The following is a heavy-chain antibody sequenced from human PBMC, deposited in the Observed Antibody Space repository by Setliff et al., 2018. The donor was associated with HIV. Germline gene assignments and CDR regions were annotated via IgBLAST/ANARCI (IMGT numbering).Heavy chain of an antibody. CDR1: GYTFSDYF. D-gene: IGHD3-10*02. J-gene: IGHJ4*02. Sequence: GASVKVSCKASGYTFSDYFIHWVRQAPGQGLEWMGWIHPNRGGTNYAQKFQGRVTMTRATSITTAYMELSRLSSDDTAVYYCARVFGVRQAFDNWGQGTLVTVSS. CDR2: IHPNRGGT. V-gene: IGHV1-2*02. CDR3: ARVFGVRQAFDN.